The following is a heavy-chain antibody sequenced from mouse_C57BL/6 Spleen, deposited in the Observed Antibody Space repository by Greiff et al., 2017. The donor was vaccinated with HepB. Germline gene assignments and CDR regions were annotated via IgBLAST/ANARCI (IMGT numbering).Heavy chain of an antibody. D-gene: IGHD1-1*01. Sequence: QVQLKESGAELVKPGASVKLSCKASGYTFTSYWMHWVKQRPGRGLEWIGRIDPNRGGTKYNEKFKSKATLTVDKPSSTAYMQLSSLTYEDSAVYYCASYGSSYRGFDYWGQGTTLTVSS. CDR2: IDPNRGGT. CDR1: GYTFTSYW. CDR3: ASYGSSYRGFDY. V-gene: IGHV1-72*01. J-gene: IGHJ2*01.